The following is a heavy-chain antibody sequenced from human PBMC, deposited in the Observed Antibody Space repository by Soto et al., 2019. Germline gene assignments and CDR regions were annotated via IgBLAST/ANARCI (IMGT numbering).Heavy chain of an antibody. V-gene: IGHV1-46*01. Sequence: QVQLMQSGAEVKKPGASVKVSCKASGDTFTDYYIHWVRQAPGQGLEWMGTVNPSGGHTTYAQHFLGRVTRTRDTSTSTRYMGLTSLTSDDTAIYHCARGGHVVVVTAALDYWGQGTLVTVSS. CDR2: VNPSGGHT. CDR3: ARGGHVVVVTAALDY. J-gene: IGHJ4*02. D-gene: IGHD2-21*02. CDR1: GDTFTDYY.